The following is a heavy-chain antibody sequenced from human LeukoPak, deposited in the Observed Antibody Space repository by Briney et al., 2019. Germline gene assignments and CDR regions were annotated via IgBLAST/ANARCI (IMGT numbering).Heavy chain of an antibody. CDR2: IYSGGST. CDR1: GFTVSSNY. CDR3: ASRGTLGYCTNGVCYNPDI. V-gene: IGHV3-53*01. D-gene: IGHD2-8*01. J-gene: IGHJ3*02. Sequence: PGRSLRLSCAASGFTVSSNYMSWVRQAPGKGLEWVSVIYSGGSTYYADSVKGRFTISRDNSKNTLYLQMNSLRAEDTAVYCCASRGTLGYCTNGVCYNPDIWGQGTMVTVSS.